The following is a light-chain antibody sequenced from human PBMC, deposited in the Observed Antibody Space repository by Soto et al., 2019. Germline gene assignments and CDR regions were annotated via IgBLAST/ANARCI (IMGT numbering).Light chain of an antibody. V-gene: IGKV1-39*01. Sequence: DIQMTQSPSSLSASVGDKITITCRASQSVSTCLTWYQQKPGKAPKLLIYAASSLQSGVPSRFSGSGSGTDFTLTISNLHPEDFATYFCQQSSKTPLTFGQGTKVELK. CDR2: AAS. J-gene: IGKJ1*01. CDR1: QSVSTC. CDR3: QQSSKTPLT.